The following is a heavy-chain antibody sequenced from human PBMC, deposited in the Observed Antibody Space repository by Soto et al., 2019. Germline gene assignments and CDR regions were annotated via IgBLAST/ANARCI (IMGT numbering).Heavy chain of an antibody. CDR3: ARVRRYCSGGSCYSGRGYFDY. Sequence: SETLSLTCAVYGGSFSGYYWSWIRQPPGKGLEWIGEINHSGSTNYNPSLKSRVTISVDTSKNQFSLKLSSVTAADTAVYYCARVRRYCSGGSCYSGRGYFDYWGQGTLVTVSS. V-gene: IGHV4-34*01. D-gene: IGHD2-15*01. CDR2: INHSGST. CDR1: GGSFSGYY. J-gene: IGHJ4*02.